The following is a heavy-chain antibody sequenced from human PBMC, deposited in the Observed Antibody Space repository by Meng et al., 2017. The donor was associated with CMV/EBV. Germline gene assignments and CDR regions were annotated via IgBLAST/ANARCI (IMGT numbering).Heavy chain of an antibody. CDR3: ARDLGYDFWSGYYIPKVPHPFDY. J-gene: IGHJ4*02. Sequence: GESLKISCAASGFTFSSYSMNWVRQAPGKGLEWGSSISSSSSYIYYADSVKGRFTISRDNAKNSLYLQMNSLRAEDTAVYYCARDLGYDFWSGYYIPKVPHPFDYWGQGTLVTVSS. D-gene: IGHD3-3*01. V-gene: IGHV3-21*01. CDR1: GFTFSSYS. CDR2: ISSSSSYI.